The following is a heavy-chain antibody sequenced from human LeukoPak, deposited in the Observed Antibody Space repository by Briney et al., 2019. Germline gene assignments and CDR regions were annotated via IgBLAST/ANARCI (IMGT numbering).Heavy chain of an antibody. CDR1: GFTVSSNY. CDR2: FYSGDSP. V-gene: IGHV3-53*01. CDR3: ARGGRNSIIRGAFDY. Sequence: GGSLRLSCAASGFTVSSNYMSWVRQAPGKGLEGVSVFYSGDSPYYADSVKGRFTISRDSSKNTLYLQMNSLRAEDTAVYYCARGGRNSIIRGAFDYWGQGTLVTVSS. D-gene: IGHD3-10*01. J-gene: IGHJ4*02.